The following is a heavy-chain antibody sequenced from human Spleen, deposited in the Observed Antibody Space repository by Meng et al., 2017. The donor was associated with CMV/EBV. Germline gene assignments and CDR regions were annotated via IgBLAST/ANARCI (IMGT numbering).Heavy chain of an antibody. CDR2: ISGGGGST. CDR3: ARATLEYCSSTSCYPFDY. D-gene: IGHD2-2*01. V-gene: IGHV3-23*01. CDR1: GFTFSSYA. Sequence: GESLKISCAASGFTFSSYAMSWVRQAPGKGLEWVSVISGGGGSTYYADSEKGRFTISRDNSKNTLYLQVNSLRAEDTAVYYCARATLEYCSSTSCYPFDYWGQGTLVTVSS. J-gene: IGHJ4*02.